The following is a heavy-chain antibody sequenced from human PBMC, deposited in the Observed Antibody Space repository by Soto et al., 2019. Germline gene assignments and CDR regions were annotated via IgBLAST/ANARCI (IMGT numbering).Heavy chain of an antibody. CDR2: IIPILGIA. D-gene: IGHD5-12*01. J-gene: IGHJ6*02. CDR3: ARYIVATSNYYFSMHV. CDR1: GGTFSSYT. Sequence: QVQLVQSGAEVKKPGSSVKVSCKASGGTFSSYTISWVRQAPGQGLEWMGRIIPILGIANYAQKFQGRVTITADKSTSTADMEMSSLRSEDTAVYYCARYIVATSNYYFSMHVWGQGTTVTVSS. V-gene: IGHV1-69*02.